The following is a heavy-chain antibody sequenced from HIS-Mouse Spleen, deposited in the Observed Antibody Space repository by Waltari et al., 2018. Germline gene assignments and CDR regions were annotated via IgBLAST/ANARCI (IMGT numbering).Heavy chain of an antibody. CDR2: KSYDGSNK. CDR3: ARGFVDTAMVDY. J-gene: IGHJ4*02. V-gene: IGHV3-30-3*01. CDR1: GFTFSSYA. Sequence: QVQLVESGGGVVQPGRSLRLSCAASGFTFSSYAMHWVRQAPGKGREWVAVKSYDGSNKYYADSVKGRFTISRDNSKNTLYLQMNSLRAEDTAVYYCARGFVDTAMVDYWGQGTLVTVSS. D-gene: IGHD5-18*01.